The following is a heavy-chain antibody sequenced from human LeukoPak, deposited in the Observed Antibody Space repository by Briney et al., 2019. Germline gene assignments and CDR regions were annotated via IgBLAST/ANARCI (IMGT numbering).Heavy chain of an antibody. D-gene: IGHD5-24*01. Sequence: GGSLRLSCAASGFTFSTYAMSWVRQAPGKGLEWVSGISGIGGSTYYADSVKGRFTISRDNSKNTLYLQVNSLRAEDTAVYYCATDEMAFDIWGQGTMVTVSS. CDR3: ATDEMAFDI. CDR2: ISGIGGST. V-gene: IGHV3-23*01. CDR1: GFTFSTYA. J-gene: IGHJ3*02.